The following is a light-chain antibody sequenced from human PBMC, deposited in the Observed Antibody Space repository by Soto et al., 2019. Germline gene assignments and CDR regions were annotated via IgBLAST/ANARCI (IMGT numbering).Light chain of an antibody. J-gene: IGLJ2*01. CDR3: HSYDSSLTALVI. V-gene: IGLV1-40*01. CDR1: SSNIGAGYD. CDR2: GNS. Sequence: QSVLTQPPSVSGAPGQGDTISCTGSSSNIGAGYDVHWYQQLPGTAPKLLIYGNSNRPSGVPDRFSGSKSGTSASLAITGLQADDEPLYYCHSYDSSLTALVIFGGGTKVTVL.